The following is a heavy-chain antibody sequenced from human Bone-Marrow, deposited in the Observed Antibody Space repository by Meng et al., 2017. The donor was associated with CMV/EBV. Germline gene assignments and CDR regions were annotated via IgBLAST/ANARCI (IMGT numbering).Heavy chain of an antibody. Sequence: GGSLRLSCAASGFTFSSYEMNWVRQAPGKGLEWVSYISSSGSTIYYADSVKGRFTISRDNAKNSLYLQMNRLRAEDTAVYYCARDRSTSFDYWGQGTLVTVSS. CDR1: GFTFSSYE. V-gene: IGHV3-48*03. CDR2: ISSSGSTI. J-gene: IGHJ4*02. CDR3: ARDRSTSFDY. D-gene: IGHD2-2*01.